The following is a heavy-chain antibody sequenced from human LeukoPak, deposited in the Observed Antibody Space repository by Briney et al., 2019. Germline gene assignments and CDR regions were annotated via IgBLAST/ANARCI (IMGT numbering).Heavy chain of an antibody. J-gene: IGHJ6*02. CDR1: GGSISSGSYY. CDR2: IYASGST. Sequence: PSQTLSLTCTVYGGSISSGSYYWSWIRQPAGKGLEWIGRIYASGSTNYNPSLKSRVTMSVDTSKNQFSLKLSSVTDADTAVYYCARERGSREWLGSYYYYYYGMDVWGRGTTVTVSS. V-gene: IGHV4-61*02. D-gene: IGHD6-19*01. CDR3: ARERGSREWLGSYYYYYYGMDV.